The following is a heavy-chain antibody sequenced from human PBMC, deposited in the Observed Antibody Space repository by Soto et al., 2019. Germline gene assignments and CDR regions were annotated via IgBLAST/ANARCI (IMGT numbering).Heavy chain of an antibody. Sequence: GSLRLSCAASGFTFSNAWMNWVRQAPGKGLEWVGRIKSKTDGGTTDYAAPVKGRFTISRDDSKNTLYLQMNSLKTEDTAVYYCTTGITYYDFWSGPSVRYYGMDVWGQGTTVTVSS. CDR1: GFTFSNAW. CDR2: IKSKTDGGTT. V-gene: IGHV3-15*07. D-gene: IGHD3-3*01. CDR3: TTGITYYDFWSGPSVRYYGMDV. J-gene: IGHJ6*02.